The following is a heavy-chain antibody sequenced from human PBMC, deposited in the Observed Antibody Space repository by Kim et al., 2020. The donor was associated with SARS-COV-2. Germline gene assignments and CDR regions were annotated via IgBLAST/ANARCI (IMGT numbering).Heavy chain of an antibody. J-gene: IGHJ6*02. CDR1: GGTFSSYA. D-gene: IGHD2-2*02. V-gene: IGHV1-69*13. CDR2: IIPIFGTA. Sequence: SVKVSCKASGGTFSSYAISWVRQAPGQGLEWMGGIIPIFGTANYAQKFQGRVTITADESTSTAYMELSSLRSEDTAVYYCARERRGVVVPAAIMSSYGMDVWGQGTTVTVSS. CDR3: ARERRGVVVPAAIMSSYGMDV.